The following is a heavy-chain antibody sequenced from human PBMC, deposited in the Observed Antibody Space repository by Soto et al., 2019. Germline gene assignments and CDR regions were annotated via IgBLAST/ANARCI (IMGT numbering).Heavy chain of an antibody. Sequence: PGGSLRLSCAASGFTFSSYGMHWVRQAPGKGLEWVAVMWYDGYNKYYGDSVKGRFTISRDSSKNTLYLQMNSLRAEDTAVYYCARDKAYDYIWGSYRSDPYYFDYWGQGTXVTVSS. D-gene: IGHD3-16*02. J-gene: IGHJ4*02. CDR1: GFTFSSYG. CDR2: MWYDGYNK. V-gene: IGHV3-33*01. CDR3: ARDKAYDYIWGSYRSDPYYFDY.